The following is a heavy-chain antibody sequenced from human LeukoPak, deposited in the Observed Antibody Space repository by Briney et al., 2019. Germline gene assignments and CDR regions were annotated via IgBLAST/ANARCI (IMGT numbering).Heavy chain of an antibody. CDR3: ARGRRDGYKQYYYYYYMDV. CDR2: INHSGST. D-gene: IGHD5-24*01. CDR1: GGSFSGYY. V-gene: IGHV4-34*01. J-gene: IGHJ6*03. Sequence: SETLSLTCAVYGGSFSGYYWSWIRQPPGKGPEWIGEINHSGSTNYNPSLRSRVTISVDTSKNQFSLKLSSVTAADTAVYYCARGRRDGYKQYYYYYYMDVWGKGTTVTVSS.